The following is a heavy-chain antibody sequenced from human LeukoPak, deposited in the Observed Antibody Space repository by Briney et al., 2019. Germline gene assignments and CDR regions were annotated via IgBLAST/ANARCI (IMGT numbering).Heavy chain of an antibody. CDR2: MNPNSGNT. CDR1: GYTFTSYD. V-gene: IGHV1-8*01. CDR3: ARGDKQWLVPFDY. J-gene: IGHJ4*02. Sequence: VASVKVSCKASGYTFTSYDINWVRQATGQGLEWMGWMNPNSGNTGYAQKFRGRVTMTRNTSISTAYMELSSLRSEDTAVYYCARGDKQWLVPFDYWGQGTLVTVSS. D-gene: IGHD6-19*01.